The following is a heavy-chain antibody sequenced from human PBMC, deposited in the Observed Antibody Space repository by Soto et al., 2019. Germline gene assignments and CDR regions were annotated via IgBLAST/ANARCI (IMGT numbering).Heavy chain of an antibody. J-gene: IGHJ4*02. Sequence: ASVKVSCKASGYTFSGYYIHWVRQAPGRAPEWVGEIGPKSGGTRYAQKFQGRVTMTKDTSITTVYMELRNLSPDDTAVYFCGRGRSGELVIFYWGQGTLVTVSS. CDR2: IGPKSGGT. CDR1: GYTFSGYY. CDR3: GRGRSGELVIFY. V-gene: IGHV1-2*02. D-gene: IGHD1-26*01.